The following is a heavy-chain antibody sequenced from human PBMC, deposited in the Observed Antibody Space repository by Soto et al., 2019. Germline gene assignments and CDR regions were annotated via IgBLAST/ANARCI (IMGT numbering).Heavy chain of an antibody. CDR2: IKSDGSST. Sequence: LRLSCAASGFTFNTYWMHWVRQAPGKGLVWVARIKSDGSSTTYADSVKGRFAISRDNAKNTLYLQMNSLRGEDTAVYYCARDYMLRGRDSNWFDPWGQGTLVTVSS. J-gene: IGHJ5*02. CDR3: ARDYMLRGRDSNWFDP. V-gene: IGHV3-74*01. CDR1: GFTFNTYW. D-gene: IGHD3-10*01.